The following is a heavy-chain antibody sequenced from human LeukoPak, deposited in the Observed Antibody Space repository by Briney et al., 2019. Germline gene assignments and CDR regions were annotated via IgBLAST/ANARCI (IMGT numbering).Heavy chain of an antibody. V-gene: IGHV3-53*01. J-gene: IGHJ6*03. Sequence: GGSLRLSCAASGFTFSNAWMSWVRQGPGKGLEWVSVIYSGGSTYYADSVKGRFTISRDNSKNTLFLQMNSLRAEDTAVYYCTRGDYGSGSPYYYYYMDVWGKGTTVTISS. CDR3: TRGDYGSGSPYYYYYMDV. CDR1: GFTFSNAW. CDR2: IYSGGST. D-gene: IGHD3-10*01.